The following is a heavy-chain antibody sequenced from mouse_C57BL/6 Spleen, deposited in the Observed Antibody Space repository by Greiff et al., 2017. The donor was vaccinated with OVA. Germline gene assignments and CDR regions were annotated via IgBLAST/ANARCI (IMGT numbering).Heavy chain of an antibody. CDR1: GYTFTSYW. D-gene: IGHD2-3*01. CDR2: IDPSDSYT. V-gene: IGHV1-59*01. Sequence: VQLQQSGAELVRPGTSVKLSCKASGYTFTSYWMHWVKQRPGQGLEWIGVIDPSDSYTNYNQKFKGKATLTVDTSSSTAYMQLSSLTSEDSAVYYCASCDGTQQFAYWGQGTLVTVSA. J-gene: IGHJ3*01. CDR3: ASCDGTQQFAY.